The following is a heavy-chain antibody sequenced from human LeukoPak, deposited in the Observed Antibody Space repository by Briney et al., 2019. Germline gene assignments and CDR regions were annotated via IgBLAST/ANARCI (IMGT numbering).Heavy chain of an antibody. J-gene: IGHJ4*02. D-gene: IGHD2-2*01. V-gene: IGHV1-18*01. CDR2: ISAYNGNT. CDR1: GYSFTSYG. Sequence: ASVKVSCKASGYSFTSYGISWVRQAPGQGLEWMGWISAYNGNTNYAQKLQGRVTMTTDTSTSTAYMELRSLRSDDTAVYYCATGGYCSSTSCYPFDYWGQGTLVTVSS. CDR3: ATGGYCSSTSCYPFDY.